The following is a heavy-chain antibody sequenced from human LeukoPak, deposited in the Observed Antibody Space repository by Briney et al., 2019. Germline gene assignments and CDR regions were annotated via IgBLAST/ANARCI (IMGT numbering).Heavy chain of an antibody. CDR3: AKDLMAVVSRGGLFDY. CDR1: GFTFSSYG. D-gene: IGHD2-15*01. V-gene: IGHV3-30*18. CDR2: ISYDGSNK. Sequence: GGSLRLSCAVSGFTFSSYGMHWVRQAPGKGLEWVAVISYDGSNKYYADSVKGRFTISRDNSKNTLYLQMNSLRAEDTAVYYCAKDLMAVVSRGGLFDYWGQGTLVTVSS. J-gene: IGHJ4*02.